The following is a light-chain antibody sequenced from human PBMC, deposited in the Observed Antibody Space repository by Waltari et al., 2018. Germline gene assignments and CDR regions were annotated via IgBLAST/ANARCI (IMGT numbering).Light chain of an antibody. CDR1: QNVTRA. CDR2: GAS. CDR3: QHYLRLPVT. Sequence: EIVLTQSPGTLSLSPGAIATLSCRTSQNVTRALAWYQQKPGQAPRLLIYGASNRATGIPDRFSGSGSGTDFSLTISSLEPEDFAVYYCQHYLRLPVTFGQGTKVEVK. V-gene: IGKV3-20*01. J-gene: IGKJ1*01.